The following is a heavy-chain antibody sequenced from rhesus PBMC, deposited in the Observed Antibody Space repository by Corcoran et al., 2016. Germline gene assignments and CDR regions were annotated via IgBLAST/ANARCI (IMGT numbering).Heavy chain of an antibody. CDR3: AKGTNPDFDY. CDR1: GYSFTSYW. J-gene: IGHJ4*01. CDR2: IDPSDSDT. V-gene: IGHV5-2*01. Sequence: EVQLVQSGAEVKRPGESLKISCKTSGYSFTSYWISWVRQMPGKGLEGMGTIDPSDSDTRYSPSFQGQVTISADKSISTAYLQWSSLKASDSATYYCAKGTNPDFDYWGQGVLVTVSS. D-gene: IGHD3S6*01.